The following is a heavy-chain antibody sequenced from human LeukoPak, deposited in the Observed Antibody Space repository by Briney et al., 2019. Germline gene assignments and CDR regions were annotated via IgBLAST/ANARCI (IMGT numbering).Heavy chain of an antibody. CDR2: INHSGST. J-gene: IGHJ5*02. CDR3: ARGLGIFGVSWFDP. Sequence: SETLSLTCVVYGGSFSGYFWSWIRQPPGKGLEWIGGINHSGSTNYNPSLKSRVTISVDTSKNQFSLKLSSVTAADTAVYYCARGLGIFGVSWFDPWGQGTLVTVSS. V-gene: IGHV4-34*01. CDR1: GGSFSGYF. D-gene: IGHD3-3*01.